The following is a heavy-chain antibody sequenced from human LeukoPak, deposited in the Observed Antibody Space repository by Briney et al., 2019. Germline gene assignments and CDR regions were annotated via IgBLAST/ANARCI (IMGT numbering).Heavy chain of an antibody. D-gene: IGHD3-22*01. Sequence: ASETLSLTCTVSGGSISSYYWSWIRQPPGKGLEWIGYIYYSGSTNYNPSLKSRVAISVDTSKNQFSLKLSSVTAADTAVYYCASLYYDSSGYQYYFDYWGQGTLVTVSS. CDR3: ASLYYDSSGYQYYFDY. CDR1: GGSISSYY. V-gene: IGHV4-59*01. J-gene: IGHJ4*02. CDR2: IYYSGST.